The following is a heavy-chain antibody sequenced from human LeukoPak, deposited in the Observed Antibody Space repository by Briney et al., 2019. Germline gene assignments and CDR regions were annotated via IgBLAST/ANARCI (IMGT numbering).Heavy chain of an antibody. V-gene: IGHV1-18*01. CDR1: GYTFTSYG. Sequence: ASVKVSCKASGYTFTSYGISWVRQAPGQGLEWMGWISAYNGNTNYAQKLQGRVTMTTDTSTSTAYMELRSLRSDDTAVYYCARRWGSGSHPGFGPWGQGTLVTVSS. D-gene: IGHD2-15*01. CDR2: ISAYNGNT. J-gene: IGHJ5*02. CDR3: ARRWGSGSHPGFGP.